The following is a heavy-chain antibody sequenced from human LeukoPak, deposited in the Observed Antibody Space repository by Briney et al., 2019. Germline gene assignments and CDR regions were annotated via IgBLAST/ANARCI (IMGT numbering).Heavy chain of an antibody. CDR2: IIPILGIA. V-gene: IGHV1-69*04. CDR3: ARGPYYYDSSGGDY. CDR1: GGTFSIYA. D-gene: IGHD3-22*01. Sequence: SVKVSFKASGGTFSIYAISWVRQAPGQGLEWMGRIIPILGIANYAQKFQGRVTITADKSTSTAYMELSSLRSEDTAVYYCARGPYYYDSSGGDYWGQGTLVTVSS. J-gene: IGHJ4*02.